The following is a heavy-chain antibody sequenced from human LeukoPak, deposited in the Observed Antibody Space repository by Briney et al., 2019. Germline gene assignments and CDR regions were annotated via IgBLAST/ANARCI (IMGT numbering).Heavy chain of an antibody. Sequence: PSETLSLTCTVSGGSISSYYWSWFRQPPGKGLEWIGYIYYSGSTNYNPSLKSRVTISVDTSKNQFSLKLSSVTAADTAVYYCARTYYYGSEAYYYYGMDVWGQGTTVTVSS. V-gene: IGHV4-59*01. J-gene: IGHJ6*02. D-gene: IGHD3-10*01. CDR3: ARTYYYGSEAYYYYGMDV. CDR2: IYYSGST. CDR1: GGSISSYY.